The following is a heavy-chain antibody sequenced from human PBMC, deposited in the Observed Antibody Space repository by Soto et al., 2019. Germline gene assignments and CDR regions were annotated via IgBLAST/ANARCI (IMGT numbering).Heavy chain of an antibody. CDR1: GYTFTCYY. CDR3: ARDREITAMGLFWFDP. D-gene: IGHD5-18*01. V-gene: IGHV1-2*04. J-gene: IGHJ5*02. Sequence: GASVKVSCKASGYTFTCYYMHWVRQAPGQGLEWMGWINPNSGGTNYAQKFQGWVTMTRDTSISTAYMELSRLRSDDTAVYYCARDREITAMGLFWFDPWGQGTLVTVSS. CDR2: INPNSGGT.